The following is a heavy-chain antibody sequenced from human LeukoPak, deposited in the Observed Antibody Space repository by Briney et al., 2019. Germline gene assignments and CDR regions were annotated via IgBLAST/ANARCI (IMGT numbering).Heavy chain of an antibody. CDR1: GFTVSTNY. Sequence: GGSLRLSCAASGFTVSTNYMIWVRQAPGKGLEWVSVIYSGGTTNYADSVKGRFTISRDNSKNMLFLQMNSLRAEDTAVYYCARGSIAARGIFDYWGQGTLVTVSS. D-gene: IGHD6-6*01. CDR2: IYSGGTT. J-gene: IGHJ4*02. V-gene: IGHV3-66*01. CDR3: ARGSIAARGIFDY.